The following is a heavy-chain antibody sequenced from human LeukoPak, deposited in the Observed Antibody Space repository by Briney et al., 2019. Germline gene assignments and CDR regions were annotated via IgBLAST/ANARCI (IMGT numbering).Heavy chain of an antibody. CDR1: GGSISSSNW. CDR2: IYHSGST. J-gene: IGHJ5*02. Sequence: PSGTLSLTCAVSGGSISSSNWWSWVRQPPGKGLEWIGEIYHSGSTNYNPSLKSRVTISVDKSKNQFSLKLSSVTAADTAVYYCARLYCSSTSCYWNWFDPWGQGTLVTVSS. V-gene: IGHV4-4*02. D-gene: IGHD2-2*01. CDR3: ARLYCSSTSCYWNWFDP.